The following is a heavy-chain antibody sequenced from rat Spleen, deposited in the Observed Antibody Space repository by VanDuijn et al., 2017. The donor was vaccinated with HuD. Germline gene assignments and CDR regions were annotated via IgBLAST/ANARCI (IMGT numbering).Heavy chain of an antibody. J-gene: IGHJ4*01. CDR2: ITNAAGKV. CDR3: ARHHYDGYYHGPVLGVMDA. V-gene: IGHV5-31*01. Sequence: EVQLVESGGGLVQPGRSLKLSCVASGFTFNNYWMTWIRQAPGKGLEWVASITNAAGKVYYPDSVKGRFTISRDTAQNILYLQMNSPRSEDTASYYCARHHYDGYYHGPVLGVMDAWGLGASVTVSS. D-gene: IGHD1-12*03. CDR1: GFTFNNYW.